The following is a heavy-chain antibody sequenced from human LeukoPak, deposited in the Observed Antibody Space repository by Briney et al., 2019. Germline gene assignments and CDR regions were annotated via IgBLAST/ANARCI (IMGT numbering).Heavy chain of an antibody. CDR1: GVSFTGYS. CDR2: ISHNGGG. V-gene: IGHV4-34*01. CDR3: ARVVYSGSWGYFDY. D-gene: IGHD3-10*01. J-gene: IGHJ4*02. Sequence: SETLSLTCGVSGVSFTGYSWTWIRQPPGQGLEWIGEISHNGGGNYNASLRSRLTISIDTSKTQFYLKLSSVTAADTAVYYCARVVYSGSWGYFDYWGQGILVTVSS.